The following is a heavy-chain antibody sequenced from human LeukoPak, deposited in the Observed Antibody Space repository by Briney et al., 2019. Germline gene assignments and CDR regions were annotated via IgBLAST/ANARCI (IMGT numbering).Heavy chain of an antibody. Sequence: SETLSLTCTVSGGSISSYYWSWIRQPPGKGLEWIGYIYYSGSTNYNPYLKSRVTISVDTSKNQFSLKLSSVTAADTAVYYCASYASSGWSWGAFDYGAREPWSPSPQ. CDR3: ASYASSGWSWGAFDY. J-gene: IGHJ4*02. D-gene: IGHD6-19*01. CDR2: IYYSGST. V-gene: IGHV4-59*08. CDR1: GGSISSYY.